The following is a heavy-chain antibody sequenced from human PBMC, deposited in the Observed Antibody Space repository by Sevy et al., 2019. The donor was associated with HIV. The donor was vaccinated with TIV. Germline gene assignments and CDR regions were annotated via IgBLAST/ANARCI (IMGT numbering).Heavy chain of an antibody. D-gene: IGHD2-8*02. CDR1: GFTFSNYY. Sequence: GGSLRLSCAASGFTFSNYYMTWLRQAPGEGLEWLASIREDGSGKFYVDSVKGGFTVSKDNAKNSLYLQMSRLRADDTAVYYCSRGSVLRVRGEEFGYWGQGTLVTVSS. CDR3: SRGSVLRVRGEEFGY. J-gene: IGHJ4*02. CDR2: IREDGSGK. V-gene: IGHV3-7*01.